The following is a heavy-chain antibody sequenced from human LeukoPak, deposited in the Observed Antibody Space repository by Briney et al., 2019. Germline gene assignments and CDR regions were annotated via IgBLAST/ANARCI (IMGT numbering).Heavy chain of an antibody. CDR1: GYTFTKYG. CDR2: ISTYNGNT. D-gene: IGHD2-15*01. CDR3: ARVQDQGMVVAAQDY. V-gene: IGHV1-18*01. Sequence: GASVKVSCKASGYTFTKYGITWVRQAPGQGLEWMGWISTYNGNTNYAQKLQGRVTMTTDTSTSTAYMELRSLRSDDTAVYYCARVQDQGMVVAAQDYWGQGTLVTVSS. J-gene: IGHJ4*02.